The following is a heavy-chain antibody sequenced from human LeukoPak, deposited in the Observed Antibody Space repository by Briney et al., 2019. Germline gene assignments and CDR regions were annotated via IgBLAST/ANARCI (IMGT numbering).Heavy chain of an antibody. D-gene: IGHD4-17*01. Sequence: SETLSLTCAVYGGSFSGYYWSWIRQPPGKGLEWIGGINHSGSTNYNPSLKSRVSISVDTSKNQFSLKLSSVTAADTAVYYCARGSRFYGANGGVDYWGQGTLVTVSS. CDR1: GGSFSGYY. CDR3: ARGSRFYGANGGVDY. J-gene: IGHJ4*02. CDR2: INHSGST. V-gene: IGHV4-34*01.